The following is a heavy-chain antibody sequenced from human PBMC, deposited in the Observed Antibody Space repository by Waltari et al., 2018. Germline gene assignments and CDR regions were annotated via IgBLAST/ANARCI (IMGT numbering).Heavy chain of an antibody. CDR2: ISSSSSYI. J-gene: IGHJ4*02. V-gene: IGHV3-21*04. Sequence: EVQLVESGGGLVKPGGSLRLSCAASGFTFSSYSMHWVRQAPGKGLEWVSSISSSSSYIYYADSVKGRFTISRDNSKSAFYLQMDGLTVEDTAVYYCARRGRTTVTYYFDYWGQGTLVTVSS. CDR1: GFTFSSYS. CDR3: ARRGRTTVTYYFDY. D-gene: IGHD4-4*01.